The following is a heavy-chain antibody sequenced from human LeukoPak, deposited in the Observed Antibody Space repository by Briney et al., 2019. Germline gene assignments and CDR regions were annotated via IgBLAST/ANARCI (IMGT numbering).Heavy chain of an antibody. CDR2: ISGSSGGT. V-gene: IGHV3-23*01. Sequence: GGSLRLSCAASGFTFSNYAMSWVRQAPGKGLEWVSAISGSSGGTYYADSVKGRFTISRDNSKNTLYLQMNSLRAEGTAVYYCAKASGDGSNYYFDSWGQGTLVTVSS. CDR3: AKASGDGSNYYFDS. J-gene: IGHJ4*02. D-gene: IGHD5-24*01. CDR1: GFTFSNYA.